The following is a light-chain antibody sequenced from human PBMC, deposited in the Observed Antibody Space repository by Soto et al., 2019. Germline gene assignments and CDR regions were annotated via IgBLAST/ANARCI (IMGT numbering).Light chain of an antibody. V-gene: IGKV3-20*01. J-gene: IGKJ1*01. CDR3: QQYGSSPQT. CDR1: QSVRSSY. CDR2: DAS. Sequence: ETVLTQSPGTLSLSPGERATLSCRASQSVRSSYLAWYQQRPGQAPRLLIYDASSRATGIPDRFSGSGSGTDFTLTISRLEPEDFAVYYCQQYGSSPQTFGQGTKVEIK.